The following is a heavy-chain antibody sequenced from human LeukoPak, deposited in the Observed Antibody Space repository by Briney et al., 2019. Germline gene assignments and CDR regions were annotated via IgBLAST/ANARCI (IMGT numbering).Heavy chain of an antibody. Sequence: GGSLRLSCAVSGLTFSNLKMNWVRQAPGKGLEWVSYISAGGRTTFYADSVTGRFTISRDNAKNSLYLQMNSLRVEDTAVYYCASWAGNTQSDSWSGPFDYWGQGSLVTVSS. J-gene: IGHJ4*02. D-gene: IGHD3-3*01. CDR2: ISAGGRTT. V-gene: IGHV3-48*03. CDR3: ASWAGNTQSDSWSGPFDY. CDR1: GLTFSNLK.